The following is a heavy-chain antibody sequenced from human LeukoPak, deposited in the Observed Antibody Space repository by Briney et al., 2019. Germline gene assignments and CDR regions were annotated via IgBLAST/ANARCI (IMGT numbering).Heavy chain of an antibody. D-gene: IGHD5-18*01. CDR1: GGTFSSYA. V-gene: IGHV1-69*04. J-gene: IGHJ5*02. CDR3: ARSGYSYGYRWFDP. Sequence: ASVKVSCKASGGTFSSYAISWVRQAPGQGLEWMGRIIPILGIANYAQKFQGRVTITADKSTSTAYMELSSLRSEDTAVYYCARSGYSYGYRWFDPWGQGTLVTVSS. CDR2: IIPILGIA.